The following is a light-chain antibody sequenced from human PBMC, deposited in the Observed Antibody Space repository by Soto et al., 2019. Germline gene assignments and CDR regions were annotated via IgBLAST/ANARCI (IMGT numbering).Light chain of an antibody. CDR3: QQYNSYSGK. J-gene: IGKJ1*01. Sequence: DIQMTQSPSTLCASVGDRVTITCLASQSISSWLAWYQQKPGKAPKLLIYDASSLESGVPSRFRGSGSGTELTLTISSLQPDDFATYYCQQYNSYSGKFGKGTQVDI. V-gene: IGKV1-5*01. CDR2: DAS. CDR1: QSISSW.